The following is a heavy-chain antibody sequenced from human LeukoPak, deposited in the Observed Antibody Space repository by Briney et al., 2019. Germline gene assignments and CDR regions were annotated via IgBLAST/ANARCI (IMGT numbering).Heavy chain of an antibody. Sequence: ASVKVSCKASGYTFTSYDIGWVRQAPGQGLEWMGWISAYNDNTNYAQKLQGRVTMTTDTSTSTAYMELRSLRSDDTAVYYCARGAAAHLAYYFDYWGQGTLVTVSS. CDR1: GYTFTSYD. V-gene: IGHV1-18*01. J-gene: IGHJ4*02. D-gene: IGHD6-13*01. CDR2: ISAYNDNT. CDR3: ARGAAAHLAYYFDY.